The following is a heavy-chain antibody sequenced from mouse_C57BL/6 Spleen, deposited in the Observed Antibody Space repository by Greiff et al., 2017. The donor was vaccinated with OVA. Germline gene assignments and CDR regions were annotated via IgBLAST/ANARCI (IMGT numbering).Heavy chain of an antibody. CDR3: ERHDYDAWEYYLDY. J-gene: IGHJ2*01. V-gene: IGHV5-17*01. CDR1: GFTFSDYG. D-gene: IGHD2-4*01. Sequence: DVHLVEPGGGLVKPGGSLKLSCAASGFTFSDYGMHWVRQAPEQGLEWVAYISRGSSTIYYADTVKGRFTISRDTAKNTLFLQMTSLRSEDTAMYYCERHDYDAWEYYLDYWGQGTTLTVSS. CDR2: ISRGSSTI.